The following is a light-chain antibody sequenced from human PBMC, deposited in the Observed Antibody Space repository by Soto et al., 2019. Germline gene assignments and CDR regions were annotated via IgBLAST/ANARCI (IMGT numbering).Light chain of an antibody. CDR2: DNT. J-gene: IGLJ2*01. Sequence: QSVLTQPPSVSAAPGQKVTISCSGSSSNIGNNYVSWYQQLPGTAPKLLIYDNTKRPSGIPDRFSGSKSGTSATLGITGLQTGDEADYYCGTWDSSLIAGPSVVFGGGTKLTVL. CDR1: SSNIGNNY. CDR3: GTWDSSLIAGPSVV. V-gene: IGLV1-51*01.